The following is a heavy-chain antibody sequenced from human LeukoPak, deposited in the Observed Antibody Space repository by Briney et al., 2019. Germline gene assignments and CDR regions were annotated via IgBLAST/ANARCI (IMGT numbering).Heavy chain of an antibody. J-gene: IGHJ3*02. D-gene: IGHD3-3*01. Sequence: PSETLSLTCTVSGGSISSYYWSWIRQPAGKGLEWIGRIYTSGSTNYDPSLKSRVTMSVDTSKNRFSLKLSSVTAADTAVYYCARGLRFLEWLLPGLLVDAFDIWGQGTMVTVSS. CDR3: ARGLRFLEWLLPGLLVDAFDI. CDR1: GGSISSYY. CDR2: IYTSGST. V-gene: IGHV4-4*07.